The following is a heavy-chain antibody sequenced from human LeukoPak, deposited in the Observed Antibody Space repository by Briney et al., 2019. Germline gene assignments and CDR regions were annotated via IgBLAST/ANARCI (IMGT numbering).Heavy chain of an antibody. CDR2: IYHSGST. CDR1: GGSISSGGYS. V-gene: IGHV4-30-2*02. J-gene: IGHJ1*01. CDR3: ARTSAPLAAAGTGYFQH. D-gene: IGHD6-13*01. Sequence: SETLSLTCAVSGGSISSGGYSWSWIRQPPGKGLEWIGYIYHSGSTYYNPSLKSRVTISVDTSKNQFSLKLSSVTAADTAVYYCARTSAPLAAAGTGYFQHWGQGTLVTVSS.